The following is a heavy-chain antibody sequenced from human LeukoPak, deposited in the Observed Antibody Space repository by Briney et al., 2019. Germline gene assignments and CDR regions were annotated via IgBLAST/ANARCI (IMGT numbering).Heavy chain of an antibody. CDR3: TRGPVAGTFAFDY. CDR1: GFTFSSYW. V-gene: IGHV3-74*01. D-gene: IGHD6-19*01. J-gene: IGHJ4*02. CDR2: VNSDGSST. Sequence: GSLRLSCAASGFTFSSYWMHWVRQAPGKGLVWVSRVNSDGSSTNYADSVKGRFTISRDNAKNTLYLQMNSLRAEDTAVYYCTRGPVAGTFAFDYWGQGTLVTVSS.